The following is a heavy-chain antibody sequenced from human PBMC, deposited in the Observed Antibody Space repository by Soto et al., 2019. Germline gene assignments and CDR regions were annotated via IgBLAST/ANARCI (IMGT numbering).Heavy chain of an antibody. CDR3: TKEAVGYYDSSGYYDY. CDR1: GFTFSSYA. CDR2: ISGSGGST. Sequence: PGGSLRLSCAASGFTFSSYAMSWVRQAPGKGLEWVSAISGSGGSTYYADSVKGRFTISRDNSKNTLYLQMNSLRAEDTAVYYCTKEAVGYYDSSGYYDYWGQGTLVTVSS. D-gene: IGHD3-22*01. V-gene: IGHV3-23*01. J-gene: IGHJ4*02.